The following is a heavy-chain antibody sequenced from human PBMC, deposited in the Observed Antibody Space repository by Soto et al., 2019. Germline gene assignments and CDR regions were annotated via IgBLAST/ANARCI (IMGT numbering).Heavy chain of an antibody. CDR1: GFTFSNYA. CDR2: ISGRGGST. D-gene: IGHD6-13*01. Sequence: EVQLLESGGGLVQPGGSLRLSCAASGFTFSNYAVTWVRQAPGKGRGWVSTISGRGGSTYYADSVKGRFTISGDNSKNTLYLQMNSLRAEDTAVYYCAKDQGSSWYEIDYWGQGTLVTVSS. J-gene: IGHJ4*02. CDR3: AKDQGSSWYEIDY. V-gene: IGHV3-23*01.